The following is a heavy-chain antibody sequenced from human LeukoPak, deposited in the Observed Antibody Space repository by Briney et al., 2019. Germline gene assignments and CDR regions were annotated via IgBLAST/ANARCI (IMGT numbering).Heavy chain of an antibody. D-gene: IGHD5-24*01. V-gene: IGHV4-39*01. CDR2: IYYSGST. CDR3: ARHVRSLGDGYNYFDY. CDR1: GGSISSSSYY. Sequence: SETLSLTCTVSGGSISSSSYYWGWIRQPPGQGLEWIGSIYYSGSTYYNPSLKSRVTISVDTSKNQFSLKLSSVTAADTAVYYCARHVRSLGDGYNYFDYWGQGTLVTVSS. J-gene: IGHJ4*02.